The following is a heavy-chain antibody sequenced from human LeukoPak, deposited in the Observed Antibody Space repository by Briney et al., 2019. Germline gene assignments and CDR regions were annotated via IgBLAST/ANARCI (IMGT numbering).Heavy chain of an antibody. V-gene: IGHV3-23*01. D-gene: IGHD2-2*02. Sequence: GGSLRLSCAASGFTFSSYSMNWVRQAPGKGLEWVSAISGSGGSTYYADSVKGRFTISRDNSKNTLYLQMNSLRAEDTAVYYCAKGFGCSSTSCYRRAYYYYMDVWGKGTTVTVSS. J-gene: IGHJ6*03. CDR2: ISGSGGST. CDR1: GFTFSSYS. CDR3: AKGFGCSSTSCYRRAYYYYMDV.